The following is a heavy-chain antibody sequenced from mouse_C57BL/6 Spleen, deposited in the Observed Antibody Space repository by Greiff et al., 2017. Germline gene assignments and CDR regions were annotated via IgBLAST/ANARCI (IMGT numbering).Heavy chain of an antibody. CDR3: ARRGGLRRYAMDY. V-gene: IGHV1-55*01. CDR1: GYTFTSYW. D-gene: IGHD2-4*01. Sequence: QVQLKQPGAELVKPGASVKMSCKASGYTFTSYWITWVKQRPGQGLEWIGDIYPGSGSTNYNEKFKSKATLTVDTSSSTAYMQLSSLTSEDSAVYYGARRGGLRRYAMDYWGQGTSVTVSS. CDR2: IYPGSGST. J-gene: IGHJ4*01.